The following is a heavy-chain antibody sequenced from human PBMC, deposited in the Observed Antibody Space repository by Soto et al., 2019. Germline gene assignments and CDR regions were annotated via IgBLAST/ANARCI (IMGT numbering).Heavy chain of an antibody. CDR2: TSYDGSNK. D-gene: IGHD3-16*01. CDR1: GFTFRSYV. J-gene: IGHJ4*02. CDR3: ARLGTTGGLDV. Sequence: QVHLVESGGGVVQPGTSLRLSCVGSGFTFRSYVIHWVRQAPGKGLEWVALTSYDGSNKYYDDSVKGRFTISRDNSRNTVDRQMESLRLEDTALYYCARLGTTGGLDVGGQGTLVSVSS. V-gene: IGHV3-30*19.